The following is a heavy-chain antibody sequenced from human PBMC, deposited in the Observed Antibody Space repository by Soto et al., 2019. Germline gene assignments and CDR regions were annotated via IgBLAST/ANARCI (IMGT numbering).Heavy chain of an antibody. CDR3: AREANWNYELGNYFDN. CDR1: GGSISRGDDY. V-gene: IGHV4-30-4*01. CDR2: IFYSGST. D-gene: IGHD1-7*01. J-gene: IGHJ4*02. Sequence: QVQLRESGPGLVKPSQTLSLTCTVSGGSISRGDDYWSWIRKPPGKGLGWIGYIFYSGSTYYNPSLKSRVSISIDTSENQFSLKLTSVTAADTAVYYCAREANWNYELGNYFDNWGQGTLVTVSS.